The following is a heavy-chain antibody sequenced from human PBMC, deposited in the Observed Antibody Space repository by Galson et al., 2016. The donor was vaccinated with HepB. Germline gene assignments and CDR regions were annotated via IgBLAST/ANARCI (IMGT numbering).Heavy chain of an antibody. CDR1: AGTINIGGYF. Sequence: TLSLTCNVSAGTINIGGYFWSWIRQHPGGGLEWIGYISHSGSAYFNPSLKSRSTISVDTSRNQFSLDLRSVTAADTAVYFCARYGSWTGFDYWGQGILVTVSS. CDR2: ISHSGSA. D-gene: IGHD2-15*01. CDR3: ARYGSWTGFDY. V-gene: IGHV4-31*03. J-gene: IGHJ4*02.